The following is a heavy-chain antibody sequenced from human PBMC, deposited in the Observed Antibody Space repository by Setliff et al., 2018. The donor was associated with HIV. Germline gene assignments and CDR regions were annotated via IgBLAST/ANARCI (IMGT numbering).Heavy chain of an antibody. CDR1: GFAFSNSW. CDR2: IKKDGSDK. J-gene: IGHJ4*02. D-gene: IGHD3-22*01. V-gene: IGHV3-7*03. Sequence: GGSLRLSCAASGFAFSNSWMTWVRQAPGKGLEWVANIKKDGSDKFYVDSVKGRFTVSRDNAKNSLYLQMNSLRAEDTAMYYCARDPGGDTSGYLIYYYDYWGQGTLVTVSS. CDR3: ARDPGGDTSGYLIYYYDY.